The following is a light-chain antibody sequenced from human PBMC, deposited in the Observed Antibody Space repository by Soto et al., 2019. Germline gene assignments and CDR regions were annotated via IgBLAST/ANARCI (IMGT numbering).Light chain of an antibody. Sequence: QPVLTQPPSASGTPGQRVTISCSGSSSNIGSNYVYWYQQLPGTAPKLLIYRNDQRPSGVPDRFSGSKSGTSASLAISGVRSDDEADYYCAAWDDSLSGVVFGGGTKLTVL. CDR2: RND. CDR3: AAWDDSLSGVV. V-gene: IGLV1-47*01. CDR1: SSNIGSNY. J-gene: IGLJ2*01.